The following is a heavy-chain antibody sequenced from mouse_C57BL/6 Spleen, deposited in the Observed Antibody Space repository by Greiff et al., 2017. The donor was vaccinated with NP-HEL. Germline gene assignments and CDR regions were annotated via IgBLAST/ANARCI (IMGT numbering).Heavy chain of an antibody. J-gene: IGHJ2*01. CDR1: GFTFSSYA. CDR2: ISDGGSYT. V-gene: IGHV5-4*01. CDR3: AREGWDSYFDY. Sequence: EVKLVESGGGLVKPGGSLKLSCAASGFTFSSYAMSWVRQTPEKRLEWVATISDGGSYTYYPDNVKGRFTISRDNAKNNLYLQMSHLKSEDTAMYYCAREGWDSYFDYWGQGTTLTVSS. D-gene: IGHD3-3*01.